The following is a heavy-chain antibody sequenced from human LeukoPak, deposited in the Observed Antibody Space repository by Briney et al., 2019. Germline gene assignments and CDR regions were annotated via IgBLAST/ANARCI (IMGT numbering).Heavy chain of an antibody. CDR2: INPSGGST. J-gene: IGHJ4*02. CDR3: ASPSPVGDYGFDY. V-gene: IGHV1-46*01. D-gene: IGHD4-17*01. Sequence: ASVKVSCKASGYTFTSYYMHWVRQAPGQGLEWMGIINPSGGSTSYAQKFQGRVTMTRDMSTSTVYMELSSLRSEDTAVYYCASPSPVGDYGFDYWGQGTLVTVSS. CDR1: GYTFTSYY.